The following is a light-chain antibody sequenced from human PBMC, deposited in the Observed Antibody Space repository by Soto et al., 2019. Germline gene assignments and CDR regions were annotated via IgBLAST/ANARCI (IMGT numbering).Light chain of an antibody. CDR1: SSDVGGYNY. V-gene: IGLV2-11*01. J-gene: IGLJ1*01. CDR3: CSYAGSYTLGV. Sequence: QSALTQPRSVSGSPGQSVTISCTGTSSDVGGYNYVSWYQQHPGKAPKLMIYDVSKRPSGVPDRFSGSKSGNTASLTISGLQAEDETDYYCCSYAGSYTLGVFATGTKLTVL. CDR2: DVS.